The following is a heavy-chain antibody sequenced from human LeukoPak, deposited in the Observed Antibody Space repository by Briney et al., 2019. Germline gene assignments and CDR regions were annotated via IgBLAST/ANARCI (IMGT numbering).Heavy chain of an antibody. D-gene: IGHD3-3*01. CDR2: ISYDGSNK. CDR3: ARDPLGSGYYGSYFDY. CDR1: GFTFSSYA. J-gene: IGHJ4*02. V-gene: IGHV3-30-3*01. Sequence: PGGSLRLSCAASGFTFSSYAMHWVRQAPGKGLEGVAVISYDGSNKYYADSVKGRFTISRDNSKNTLSLQMTSLRAEDTAVYSCARDPLGSGYYGSYFDYWGQGTLVTVSS.